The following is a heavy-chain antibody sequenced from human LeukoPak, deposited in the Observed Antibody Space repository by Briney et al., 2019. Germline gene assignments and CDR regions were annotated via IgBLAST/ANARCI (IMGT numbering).Heavy chain of an antibody. Sequence: SVKVSCKASGGTFSSYAISWVRQAPGQGLEWMGGIIPIFGTANYAQKFQGRVTITTDESTSTAYMELSSLRSEDTAVYYCARGDYYGSGGYDYWGQGTLVTVSS. D-gene: IGHD3-10*01. CDR3: ARGDYYGSGGYDY. V-gene: IGHV1-69*05. CDR1: GGTFSSYA. CDR2: IIPIFGTA. J-gene: IGHJ4*02.